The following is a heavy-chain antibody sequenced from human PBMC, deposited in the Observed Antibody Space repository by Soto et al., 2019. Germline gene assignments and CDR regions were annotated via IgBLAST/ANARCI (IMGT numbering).Heavy chain of an antibody. D-gene: IGHD1-26*01. CDR1: NGSFSGYY. Sequence: HVQLHQWGAGLLKPSETLSLTCTIYNGSFSGYYWGWLRQPPGKGLEWIGHINHSGSTTYNPSLKSRVTIAVDTSENHFSLRLSSMTAADTAVYYCARTKGLRRHGAMDIWGQGTMVTISS. CDR3: ARTKGLRRHGAMDI. V-gene: IGHV4-34*01. J-gene: IGHJ3*02. CDR2: INHSGST.